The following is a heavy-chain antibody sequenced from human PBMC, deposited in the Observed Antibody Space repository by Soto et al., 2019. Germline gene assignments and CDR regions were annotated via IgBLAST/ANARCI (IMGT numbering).Heavy chain of an antibody. Sequence: ASVKVSCKTSGYTFTRNGISWVRQAPGQGLEWMGWISPKSGSIKYAQKFQGRVIMTTDTSTSTAYMEVRSLRSDDTAVYYCAKEKFRRGPSPMYAMDLWGQGTTVTVSS. CDR2: ISPKSGSI. J-gene: IGHJ6*02. V-gene: IGHV1-18*01. CDR3: AKEKFRRGPSPMYAMDL. CDR1: GYTFTRNG. D-gene: IGHD5-12*01.